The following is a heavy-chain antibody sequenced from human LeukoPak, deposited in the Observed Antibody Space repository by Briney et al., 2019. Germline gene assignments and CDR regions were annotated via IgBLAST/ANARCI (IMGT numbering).Heavy chain of an antibody. D-gene: IGHD3-10*01. J-gene: IGHJ6*03. CDR2: ISAYNGNT. Sequence: GASVKVSCKASGYTFTSYGISWVRQAPGQGLEWMGWISAYNGNTNYAQKLQGRVTMTTDTSTSTAYMELRSLRSDDTAVYYCARIPMVRGVYYMDVWGKGTTVTVSS. CDR3: ARIPMVRGVYYMDV. CDR1: GYTFTSYG. V-gene: IGHV1-18*01.